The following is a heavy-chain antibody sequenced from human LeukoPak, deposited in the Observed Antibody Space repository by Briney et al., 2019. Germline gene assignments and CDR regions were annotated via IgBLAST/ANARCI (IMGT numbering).Heavy chain of an antibody. J-gene: IGHJ4*02. CDR3: AKSPSDFWSGYPLDY. CDR1: GFTFSSYA. Sequence: GGSLRLSCAASGFTFSSYAMSWVRQAPGKGLEWVSAISGSGGSTYYADSVKGRFTISRDDSKNTLYLQMNSLRAEDTAVYYCAKSPSDFWSGYPLDYWGQGTLVTVSS. V-gene: IGHV3-23*01. D-gene: IGHD3-3*01. CDR2: ISGSGGST.